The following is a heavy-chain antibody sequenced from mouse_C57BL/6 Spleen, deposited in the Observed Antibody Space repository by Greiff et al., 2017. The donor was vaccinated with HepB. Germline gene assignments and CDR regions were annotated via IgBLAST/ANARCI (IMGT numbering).Heavy chain of an antibody. CDR2: ISDGGSYT. CDR3: ARDEGY. Sequence: EVKLMESGGGLVKPGGSLKLSCAASGFTFSSYAMSWVRQTPEKRLEWVATISDGGSYTYYPDNAKGRFTISRDNAKNNLYLQMSHLQSEDTAMYYGARDEGYWGQGTTLTVSS. CDR1: GFTFSSYA. J-gene: IGHJ2*01. V-gene: IGHV5-4*01.